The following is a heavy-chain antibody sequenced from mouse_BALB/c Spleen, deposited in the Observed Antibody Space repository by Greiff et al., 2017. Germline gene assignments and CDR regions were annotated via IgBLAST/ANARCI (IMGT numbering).Heavy chain of an antibody. J-gene: IGHJ3*01. CDR3: ARSRSTMITAWFAY. CDR1: GYAFSSSW. V-gene: IGHV1-82*01. Sequence: QVQLQQSGPELVKPGASVKISCKASGYAFSSSWMNWVKQRPGQGLEWIGRIYPGDGDTNYNGKFKGKATLTADKSSSTAYMQLSSLTSVDSAVYFCARSRSTMITAWFAYWGQGTLVTVSA. CDR2: IYPGDGDT. D-gene: IGHD2-4*01.